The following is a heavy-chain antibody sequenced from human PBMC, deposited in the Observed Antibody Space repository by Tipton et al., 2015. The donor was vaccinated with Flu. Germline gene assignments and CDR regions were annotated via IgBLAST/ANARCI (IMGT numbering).Heavy chain of an antibody. CDR3: AKGDDYGATKGPYWYVDL. CDR2: ISGSGVSR. Sequence: SLRLSCAASGFTFSSYGMHWVRQAPGKGLEWVSGISGSGVSRYSAASVKGRFTISRDNSKNTVFLQMNSLRVDDTAVYYCAKGDDYGATKGPYWYVDLWGRGTLVTVSS. V-gene: IGHV3-23*01. D-gene: IGHD4/OR15-4a*01. CDR1: GFTFSSYG. J-gene: IGHJ2*01.